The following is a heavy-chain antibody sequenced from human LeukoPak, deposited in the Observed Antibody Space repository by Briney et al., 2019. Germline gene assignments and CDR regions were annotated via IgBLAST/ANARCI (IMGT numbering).Heavy chain of an antibody. CDR1: GGSISSYY. CDR2: IYYSGST. V-gene: IGHV4-59*01. J-gene: IGHJ3*02. D-gene: IGHD3-22*01. Sequence: SETLSLTCTVSGGSISSYYWSWIRQPPGKGLEWIGYIYYSGSTNYNPSLKSRVTISVDTSKNQFSLKLSSVTAADTAVYYCARGGNYYDSSGYSYNAFDIWGQGTMVTVSS. CDR3: ARGGNYYDSSGYSYNAFDI.